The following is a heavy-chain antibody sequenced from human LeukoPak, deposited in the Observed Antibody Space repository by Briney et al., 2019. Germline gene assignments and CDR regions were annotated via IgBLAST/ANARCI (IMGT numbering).Heavy chain of an antibody. Sequence: KPSETLSLTCTVSGDSISTSNSYWGWIRQPPGKGLEWIGSISNSGSTYYNPSLKSRVTISVDTSNNQFSLKLSSVTAADTAVYYCATTTIRLGYWGQGTLVTVSS. CDR1: GDSISTSNSY. D-gene: IGHD1-26*01. V-gene: IGHV4-39*07. J-gene: IGHJ4*02. CDR3: ATTTIRLGY. CDR2: ISNSGST.